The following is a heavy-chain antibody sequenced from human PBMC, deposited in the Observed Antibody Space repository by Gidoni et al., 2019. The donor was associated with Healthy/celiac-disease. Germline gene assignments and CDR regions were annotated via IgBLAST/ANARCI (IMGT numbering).Heavy chain of an antibody. CDR2: ISSSSSYI. D-gene: IGHD1-1*01. CDR1: GFTFSSYS. Sequence: EVQLVESGGGLVKPGWSLRLSCAASGFTFSSYSMNWVRQAPGKGLEWVSSISSSSSYIYYADSVKGRFTISRDNAKNSLYLQMNSLRAEDTAVYYCARSNSETTACFGYWGQGTLVTVSS. J-gene: IGHJ4*02. CDR3: ARSNSETTACFGY. V-gene: IGHV3-21*01.